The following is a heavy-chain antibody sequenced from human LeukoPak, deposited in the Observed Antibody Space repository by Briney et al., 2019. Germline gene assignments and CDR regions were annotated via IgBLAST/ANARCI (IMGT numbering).Heavy chain of an antibody. J-gene: IGHJ4*02. CDR2: IYTSGST. Sequence: SETLSLTCTVSGGSISSGSHYWSWIRQPAGKGLEWIGRIYTSGSTNYNPSLKSRVTISVDTSKNQFSLKLSSVTAADTAVYYCARDRVPEVDYGDYYFDYWGQGTLVTVSS. D-gene: IGHD4-17*01. V-gene: IGHV4-61*02. CDR1: GGSISSGSHY. CDR3: ARDRVPEVDYGDYYFDY.